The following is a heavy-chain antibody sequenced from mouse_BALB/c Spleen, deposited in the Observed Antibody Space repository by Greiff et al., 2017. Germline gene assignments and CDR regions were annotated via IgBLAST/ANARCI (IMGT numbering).Heavy chain of an antibody. CDR1: GYTFTDYA. CDR3: ASEAYYGNYGAY. Sequence: VKLQESGAELVRPGVSVKISCKGSGYTFTDYAMHWVKQSHAKSLEWIGVISTYYGDASYNQKFKGKATMTVDKSSSTAYMELARLTSEDSAIYYCASEAYYGNYGAYWGQGTLVTVSA. D-gene: IGHD2-10*01. V-gene: IGHV1S137*01. CDR2: ISTYYGDA. J-gene: IGHJ3*01.